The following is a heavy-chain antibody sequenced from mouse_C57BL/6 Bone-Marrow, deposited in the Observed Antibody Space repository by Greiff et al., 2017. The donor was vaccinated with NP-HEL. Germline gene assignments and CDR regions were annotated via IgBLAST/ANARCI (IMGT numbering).Heavy chain of an antibody. J-gene: IGHJ3*01. CDR2: ISSGSSTI. CDR3: ARPGGYYPFAY. D-gene: IGHD2-3*01. V-gene: IGHV5-17*01. Sequence: DVKLVESGGGLVKPGGSLKLSCAASGFTFSDYGMHWVRQAPEKGLEWVAYISSGSSTIYYADTVKGRFTISRDSAKNTLFLQMTSLRSEDTAMYYCARPGGYYPFAYWGQGTLVTVSA. CDR1: GFTFSDYG.